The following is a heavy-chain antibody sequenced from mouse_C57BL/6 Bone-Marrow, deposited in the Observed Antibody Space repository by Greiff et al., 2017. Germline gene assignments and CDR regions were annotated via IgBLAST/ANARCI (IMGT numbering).Heavy chain of an antibody. J-gene: IGHJ4*01. V-gene: IGHV14-4*01. CDR1: GFNIKDDY. CDR3: TTGDYDDYAMGY. CDR2: IDPENGDT. Sequence: VQLQQSGAELVRPGASVKLSCTASGFNIKDDYMHWVKQRPEQGLEWIGWIDPENGDTEYASKFKGKATITADTSSNTAYLQLSSLTSEDTAVYYCTTGDYDDYAMGYWGQGTAVTVSS. D-gene: IGHD2-4*01.